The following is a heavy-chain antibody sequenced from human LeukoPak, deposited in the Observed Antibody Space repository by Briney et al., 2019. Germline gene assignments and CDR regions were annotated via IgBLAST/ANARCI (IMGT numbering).Heavy chain of an antibody. D-gene: IGHD6-25*01. CDR2: IYPGDLDT. CDR3: ARQGAAFEY. CDR1: GYRFSKYW. Sequence: GESLKISCKGSGYRFSKYWIGWVRQMPGKGLEWMGIIYPGDLDTRYSPSFQGQVTISADTSITTAYLQWSSLKASDTAMYYCARQGAAFEYGGKGTLVTVSS. J-gene: IGHJ4*02. V-gene: IGHV5-51*01.